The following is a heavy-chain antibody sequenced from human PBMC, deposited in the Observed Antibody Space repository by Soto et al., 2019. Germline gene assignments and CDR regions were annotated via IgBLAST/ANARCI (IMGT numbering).Heavy chain of an antibody. CDR2: IIPMFGTP. D-gene: IGHD3-16*01. V-gene: IGHV1-69*13. CDR3: AAGIGITFGGVTREFDY. Sequence: SVKVSCKASGGTFSSYAISWVLQAPGQGPEWMGGIIPMFGTPNYAQKFQGRVAIFADESINTAYMELSSLTSEDPAVYYCAAGIGITFGGVTREFDYWGQGTLVT. CDR1: GGTFSSYA. J-gene: IGHJ4*02.